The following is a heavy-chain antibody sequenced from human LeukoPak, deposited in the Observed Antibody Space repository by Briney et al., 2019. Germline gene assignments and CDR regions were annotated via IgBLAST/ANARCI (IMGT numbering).Heavy chain of an antibody. D-gene: IGHD7-27*01. CDR1: GGTFSSYA. CDR3: AREAWGYGAIFVY. V-gene: IGHV1-69*13. J-gene: IGHJ4*02. CDR2: IIPIFGTA. Sequence: ASVKVSCKASGGTFSSYAISWVRQAPGQGLEWMGGIIPIFGTANYAQKFQGRVTITADESTSTAYMELSSLRSEDTAVYYCAREAWGYGAIFVYWGQGTLVTVSS.